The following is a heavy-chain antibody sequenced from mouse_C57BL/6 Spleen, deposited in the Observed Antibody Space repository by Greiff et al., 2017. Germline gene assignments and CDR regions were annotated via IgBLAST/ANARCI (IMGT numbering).Heavy chain of an antibody. D-gene: IGHD2-4*01. Sequence: QVHVKQSGAELARPGASVKLSCKASGYTFTSYGISWVKQRTGQGLEWIGEIYPRSGNTYYNEKFKGKATLTADKSSSTAYMELRSLTSEDSAVYFCARSRDYDDGHYFDYWGQGTTLTVSS. CDR1: GYTFTSYG. J-gene: IGHJ2*01. CDR3: ARSRDYDDGHYFDY. V-gene: IGHV1-81*01. CDR2: IYPRSGNT.